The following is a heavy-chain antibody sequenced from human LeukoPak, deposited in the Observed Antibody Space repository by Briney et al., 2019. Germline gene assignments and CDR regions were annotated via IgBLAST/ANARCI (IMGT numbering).Heavy chain of an antibody. Sequence: KPSETLSLTCAVYGGSFSGYYWSWIRQPPGKGLEWIGEINHSGSTNYNPSLKSRVTISVDTSKNQFSLKLSSVTAADTAVYYCARGFGQLGTRYYYYMDVWGKGTTVTVSS. CDR3: ARGFGQLGTRYYYYMDV. V-gene: IGHV4-34*01. D-gene: IGHD6-6*01. J-gene: IGHJ6*03. CDR2: INHSGST. CDR1: GGSFSGYY.